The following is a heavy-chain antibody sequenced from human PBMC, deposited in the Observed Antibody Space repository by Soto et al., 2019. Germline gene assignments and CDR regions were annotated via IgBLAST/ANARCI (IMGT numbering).Heavy chain of an antibody. D-gene: IGHD5-18*01. CDR1: GFTFSSYS. Sequence: PGGSLRLSCAASGFTFSSYSMNWVRQAPGKGLEWVSSISSSSSYIYYADSVKGRFTISRDNAKSSLYLQMNSLRAEDTAVYYCARVPPPPTAMVTLVYYFDYWGQGTLVTVSS. CDR2: ISSSSSYI. J-gene: IGHJ4*02. V-gene: IGHV3-21*01. CDR3: ARVPPPPTAMVTLVYYFDY.